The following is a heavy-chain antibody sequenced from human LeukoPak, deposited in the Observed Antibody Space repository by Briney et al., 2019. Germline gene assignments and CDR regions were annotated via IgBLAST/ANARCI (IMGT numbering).Heavy chain of an antibody. J-gene: IGHJ6*02. V-gene: IGHV1-2*02. D-gene: IGHD5-12*01. CDR3: SRGDLVTPYYYYALDV. CDR2: INPNSGGT. Sequence: GASVKVSCKTSGYTFTGYYMHWVRQAPGQGLEWMGWINPNSGGTNYAQKFQGRVTVTRDTSISTAYMELRRLRSDDTAVYYCSRGDLVTPYYYYALDVWGQGTTVTVSS. CDR1: GYTFTGYY.